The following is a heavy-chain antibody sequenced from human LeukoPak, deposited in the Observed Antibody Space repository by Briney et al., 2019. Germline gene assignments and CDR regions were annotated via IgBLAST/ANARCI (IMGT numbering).Heavy chain of an antibody. CDR3: AGAKSDASDI. V-gene: IGHV3-30*03. J-gene: IGHJ3*02. CDR2: ISYDGSNK. CDR1: GFTFSSYG. Sequence: GGSLRLSCAASGFTFSSYGMHWVRQAPGKGLEWVAVISYDGSNKYYADSVKGRFTISRDNSKNTLYLQMNSLRAEDTAVYYCAGAKSDASDIWGQGTMVTVSS.